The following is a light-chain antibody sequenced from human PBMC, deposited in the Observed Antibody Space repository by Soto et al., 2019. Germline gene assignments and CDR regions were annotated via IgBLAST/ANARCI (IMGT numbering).Light chain of an antibody. CDR1: QSISSK. CDR2: DVP. J-gene: IGKJ2*01. CDR3: QQYNNWPYT. Sequence: EIVMTQSPGTLSVSPGERATLSCRASQSISSKLAWYQQKPGQTPSLLMYDVPTRAAGIPPRFSGSGSATDSTVAISSLQSEDFVVYYCQQYNNWPYTFGQGTKLEIK. V-gene: IGKV3-15*01.